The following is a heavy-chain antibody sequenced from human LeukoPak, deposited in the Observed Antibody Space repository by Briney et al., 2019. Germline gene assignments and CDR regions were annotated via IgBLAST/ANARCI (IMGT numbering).Heavy chain of an antibody. CDR2: ISGSGGST. CDR3: AKDRAGIYSSSSY. Sequence: GGSXXLXCAASGFTFSSXAXXWVRXAPGKGXXXXXAISGSGGSTYYADSVKGRFTISRDNSKNTLYLQMNSLRAEDTAVYYCAKDRAGIYSSSSYWGQGTLVTVSS. J-gene: IGHJ4*02. CDR1: GFTFSSXA. D-gene: IGHD6-6*01. V-gene: IGHV3-23*01.